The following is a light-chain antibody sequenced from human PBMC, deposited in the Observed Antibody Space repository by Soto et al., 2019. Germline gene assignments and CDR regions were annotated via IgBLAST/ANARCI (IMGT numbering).Light chain of an antibody. V-gene: IGKV1-27*01. CDR3: QKFGSVPT. CDR1: RGIGRS. CDR2: SAS. J-gene: IGKJ1*01. Sequence: DIQLTQSPSSLSASVGDRVTITCRASRGIGRSLAWYQQKPGKVPRLLIHSASAVQSGVPSRFSGSGSVTDFTLTISGLQPEDVATYYWQKFGSVPTFGPGTKVEIK.